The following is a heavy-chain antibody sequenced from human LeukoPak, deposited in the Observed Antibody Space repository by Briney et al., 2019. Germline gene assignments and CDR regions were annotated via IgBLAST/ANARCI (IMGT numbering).Heavy chain of an antibody. V-gene: IGHV3-30*02. D-gene: IGHD3-3*01. CDR2: IRYDGSNK. J-gene: IGHJ4*02. CDR1: GFTFSSYG. CDR3: AKDPTGTIFGVVKTDY. Sequence: PGGSLRLSCAASGFTFSSYGMHWVRQAPGKGLEWVAFIRYDGSNKYYADSVKGRFTISRDNSKNTLYLQMNSLRAEDTAVYYCAKDPTGTIFGVVKTDYWGQGTLVTVSS.